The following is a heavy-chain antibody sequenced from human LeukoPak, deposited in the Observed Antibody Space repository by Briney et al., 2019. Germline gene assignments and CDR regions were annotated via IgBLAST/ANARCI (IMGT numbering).Heavy chain of an antibody. J-gene: IGHJ4*02. D-gene: IGHD3-16*01. CDR3: ARSVGGHFDY. Sequence: GGSLRLSCAASGFTFSVYSMNWIRQPPGMGLEWVSYITSTSATIQYADSVKGRFTISRDNAKNSLSLHMNSLRDEDTAVYYCARSVGGHFDYWGQGMLVTVSS. V-gene: IGHV3-48*02. CDR2: ITSTSATI. CDR1: GFTFSVYS.